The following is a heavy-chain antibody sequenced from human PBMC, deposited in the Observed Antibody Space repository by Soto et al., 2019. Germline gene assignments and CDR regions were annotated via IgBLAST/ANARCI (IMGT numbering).Heavy chain of an antibody. J-gene: IGHJ4*02. Sequence: QMQLVQSGPEVKKPGTSVKVSCKTSGFTFSSSAVHWVRQARGHGLQWIGWIGAGSANANYAQMLQERVTMSRDMTTSTAYTEQSSLRPEDTDVSYCAADVGGSIYGFHRHWGPGTLVTVSS. CDR1: GFTFSSSA. CDR2: IGAGSANA. V-gene: IGHV1-58*01. D-gene: IGHD4-17*01. CDR3: AADVGGSIYGFHRH.